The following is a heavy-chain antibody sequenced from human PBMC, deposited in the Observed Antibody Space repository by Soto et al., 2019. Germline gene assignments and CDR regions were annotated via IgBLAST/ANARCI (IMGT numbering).Heavy chain of an antibody. CDR2: ISAYNGNT. Sequence: ASVKVSCKASGYTFTSYGISWVRQAPGQGLEWMGWISAYNGNTNYAQKLQGRVTMTTDTSTSTAYMELRSLRSDDTAVYYCASSSGWYFLYHYGMDVWGQGTTVTVSS. CDR3: ASSSGWYFLYHYGMDV. J-gene: IGHJ6*02. CDR1: GYTFTSYG. D-gene: IGHD6-19*01. V-gene: IGHV1-18*04.